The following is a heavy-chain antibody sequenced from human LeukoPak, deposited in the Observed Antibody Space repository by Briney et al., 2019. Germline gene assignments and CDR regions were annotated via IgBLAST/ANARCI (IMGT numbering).Heavy chain of an antibody. CDR3: AREGYSSSSPYYYYGMDV. Sequence: PGGSLRLSCAASGFTFSDYYMSWIRQAPGKGLEWVSYISSSGGTIYYADSVKGRFTISRDNAKNSLYLQMNSLRAEDTAVYYCAREGYSSSSPYYYYGMDVWGQGTTVTVSS. CDR1: GFTFSDYY. V-gene: IGHV3-11*01. CDR2: ISSSGGTI. J-gene: IGHJ6*02. D-gene: IGHD6-6*01.